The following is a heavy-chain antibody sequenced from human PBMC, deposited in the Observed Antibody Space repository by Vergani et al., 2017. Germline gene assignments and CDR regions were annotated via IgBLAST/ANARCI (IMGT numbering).Heavy chain of an antibody. V-gene: IGHV4-39*01. Sequence: QLQLQESGPGLVKPSETLSLPCTVSGGSIRSSSYYWGWIRQPPGKGLEWIGSIYYSGSTYYNPSLKSRVTISVDTSKNQFSLKLSSVTAADTAVYYGASPVGVAAWVDYWGQGTLVTVSS. CDR3: ASPVGVAAWVDY. CDR1: GGSIRSSSYY. CDR2: IYYSGST. D-gene: IGHD6-25*01. J-gene: IGHJ4*02.